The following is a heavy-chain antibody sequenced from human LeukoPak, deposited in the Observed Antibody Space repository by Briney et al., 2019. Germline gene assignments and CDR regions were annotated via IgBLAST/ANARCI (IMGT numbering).Heavy chain of an antibody. Sequence: PSETLSLTCTVSGGSTSSSTYYWGWIRQTPGKGLEWIGSFYYSGSTYYNPSLKSRVIISVDTSKNQFSLKLSSVTAADTAVFYCAKDTVGATFPGAFDIWGQGTMVTVSS. J-gene: IGHJ3*02. V-gene: IGHV4-39*07. CDR1: GGSTSSSTYY. D-gene: IGHD1-26*01. CDR2: FYYSGST. CDR3: AKDTVGATFPGAFDI.